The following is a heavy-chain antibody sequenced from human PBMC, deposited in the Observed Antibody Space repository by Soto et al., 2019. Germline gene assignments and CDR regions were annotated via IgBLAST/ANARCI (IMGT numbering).Heavy chain of an antibody. Sequence: GASVKVSCKASGYTFTSYAMHWVRQAPGQRLEWMGWINAGNGNTKYSQKFQGRVTITRDTSASTAYMELRSLRSEDTAVYYCARDCRGSSWRRHNWFDPGGQGTLVTVSS. V-gene: IGHV1-3*01. D-gene: IGHD6-13*01. CDR2: INAGNGNT. CDR3: ARDCRGSSWRRHNWFDP. CDR1: GYTFTSYA. J-gene: IGHJ5*02.